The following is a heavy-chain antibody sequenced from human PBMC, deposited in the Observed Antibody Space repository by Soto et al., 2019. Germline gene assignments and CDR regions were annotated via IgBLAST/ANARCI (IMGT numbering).Heavy chain of an antibody. CDR2: INHSGST. Sequence: SETLSLTCAFYGVSFSGYYWSCIRQPPGKGLEWIGEINHSGSTNSNPSLKSRVTISVDTAKNQFSLKLSSVTAADTAVYYCATTNWRNHYFEAWGQGTPVTVSS. D-gene: IGHD1-1*01. V-gene: IGHV4-34*01. CDR3: ATTNWRNHYFEA. J-gene: IGHJ4*02. CDR1: GVSFSGYY.